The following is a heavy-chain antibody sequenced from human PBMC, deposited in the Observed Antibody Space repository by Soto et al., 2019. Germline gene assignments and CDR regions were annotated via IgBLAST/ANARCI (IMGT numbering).Heavy chain of an antibody. Sequence: SETLSLTCTVSGGSISSGDYYWSWIRQPPGKGLEWIGYIYYSGSTYYNPSLKSRVTISVDTSKNQFSLKLSSVTAADTAVYYCARVSVDTAMAYHFDYWGQGTLVTVSS. J-gene: IGHJ4*02. CDR2: IYYSGST. CDR3: ARVSVDTAMAYHFDY. V-gene: IGHV4-30-4*01. D-gene: IGHD5-18*01. CDR1: GGSISSGDYY.